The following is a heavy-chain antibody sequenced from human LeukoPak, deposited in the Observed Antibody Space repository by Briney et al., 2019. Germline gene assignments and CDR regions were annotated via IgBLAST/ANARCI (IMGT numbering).Heavy chain of an antibody. CDR1: GGSFSGYY. CDR3: ARVGLVGATIDY. J-gene: IGHJ4*02. D-gene: IGHD1-26*01. CDR2: INHSGST. Sequence: PSETLSLTCAVYGGSFSGYYWSWIRQPPGKGLEWIGEINHSGSTNYNPSLKSRVTISVDTSKNQFSLKLSSVTAADTAVYYCARVGLVGATIDYWGQGTLVTVSS. V-gene: IGHV4-34*01.